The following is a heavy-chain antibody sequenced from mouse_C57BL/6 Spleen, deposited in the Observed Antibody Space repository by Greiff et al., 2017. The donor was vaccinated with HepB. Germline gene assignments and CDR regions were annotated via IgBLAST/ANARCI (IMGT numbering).Heavy chain of an antibody. V-gene: IGHV3-6*01. D-gene: IGHD2-3*01. CDR2: ISYDGSN. Sequence: EVQRVESGPGLVKPSQSLSLTCSVTGYSITSGYYWNWIRQFPGNKLEWMGYISYDGSNNYNPSLKNRISITRDTSKNQFFLKLNSVTTEDTATYYCAREGDGYYDYAMDYWGQGTSVTVSS. CDR3: AREGDGYYDYAMDY. J-gene: IGHJ4*01. CDR1: GYSITSGYY.